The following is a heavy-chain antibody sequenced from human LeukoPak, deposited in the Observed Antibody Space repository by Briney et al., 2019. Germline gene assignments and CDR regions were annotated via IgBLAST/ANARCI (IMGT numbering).Heavy chain of an antibody. CDR1: GFTFSSYS. V-gene: IGHV3-21*01. CDR3: AREAGGYSYATHLDY. CDR2: ISSTSSYI. Sequence: GGSLRLSCAASGFTFSSYSMNWVRQAPGKGLEWVSSISSTSSYIFYADSLKGRFTISRDNAKNSLFLQMNSLRAEDTAVYYCAREAGGYSYATHLDYWDQGTLVTVSS. J-gene: IGHJ4*02. D-gene: IGHD5-18*01.